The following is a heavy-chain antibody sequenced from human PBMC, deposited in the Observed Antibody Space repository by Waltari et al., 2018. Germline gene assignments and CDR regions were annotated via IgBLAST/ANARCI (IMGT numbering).Heavy chain of an antibody. D-gene: IGHD2-8*01. CDR3: ARHPAMTIMLWYFDL. Sequence: QLQLQESGPGLVKPSETLSLTCTVSGGSISSSSYYWGWIRQPPGTGVEWIGSIYYSGSTDYNPSLKSRVTISVDTSKNQFSLKLSSVTAADTAVYYCARHPAMTIMLWYFDLWGRGTLVTVSS. V-gene: IGHV4-39*01. J-gene: IGHJ2*01. CDR2: IYYSGST. CDR1: GGSISSSSYY.